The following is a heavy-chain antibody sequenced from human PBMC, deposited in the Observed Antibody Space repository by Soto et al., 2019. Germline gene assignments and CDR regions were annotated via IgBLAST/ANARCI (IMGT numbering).Heavy chain of an antibody. CDR1: GFTFSTYG. J-gene: IGHJ4*02. Sequence: GSLRLSCAASGFTFSTYGMHWVRQPPGKGLEWVAVISSDGKSEHYADPVKGRFSISRDNSKNTLSLQMNSLRVEDTAVYYCAKTITTYSGDSRGRGALVDYWGQGTPVTVSS. D-gene: IGHD3-22*01. V-gene: IGHV3-30*18. CDR2: ISSDGKSE. CDR3: AKTITTYSGDSRGRGALVDY.